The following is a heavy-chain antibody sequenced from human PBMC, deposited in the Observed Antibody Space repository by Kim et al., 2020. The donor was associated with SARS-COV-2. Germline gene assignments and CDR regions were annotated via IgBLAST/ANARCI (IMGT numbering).Heavy chain of an antibody. Sequence: SETLSLTCAVYGGSFSGYYWSWIRQPPGKGLEWIGEINHSGSTNYNPSLKSRVTISVDTSKNQFSLKLSSVTAADTAVYYCARGRYYDSSGYSGLLYDYWGQGTLVTVSS. D-gene: IGHD3-22*01. CDR2: INHSGST. J-gene: IGHJ4*02. CDR3: ARGRYYDSSGYSGLLYDY. CDR1: GGSFSGYY. V-gene: IGHV4-34*01.